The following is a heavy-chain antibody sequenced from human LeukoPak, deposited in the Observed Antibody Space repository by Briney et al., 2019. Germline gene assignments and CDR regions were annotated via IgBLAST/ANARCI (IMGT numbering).Heavy chain of an antibody. CDR3: ARGIRYCSGGSCYVGGDPYGYYFDY. CDR2: MNPNSGNT. V-gene: IGHV1-8*01. Sequence: ASVKVSCKASGYTFTSYDINWVRQATGQGLEWMGWMNPNSGNTGYAQKFQGRVTMTKDTSISTAYMELSTLRSEDTAVYYCARGIRYCSGGSCYVGGDPYGYYFDYWGQGTLVTVSS. J-gene: IGHJ4*02. CDR1: GYTFTSYD. D-gene: IGHD2-15*01.